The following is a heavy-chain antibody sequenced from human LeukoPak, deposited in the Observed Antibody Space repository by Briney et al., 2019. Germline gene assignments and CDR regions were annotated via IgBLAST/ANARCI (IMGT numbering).Heavy chain of an antibody. Sequence: GASVKVSCKASGYTFTSYGISWVRQAPGQGLEWMGWISAYNGNTNYAQKLQGRVTMTTDTSTSTAYMELRSLRSDDTAVYYCARVVLMIYPIYYFDYWGQGTLVTVSS. J-gene: IGHJ4*02. V-gene: IGHV1-18*01. CDR2: ISAYNGNT. CDR1: GYTFTSYG. CDR3: ARVVLMIYPIYYFDY. D-gene: IGHD2-8*01.